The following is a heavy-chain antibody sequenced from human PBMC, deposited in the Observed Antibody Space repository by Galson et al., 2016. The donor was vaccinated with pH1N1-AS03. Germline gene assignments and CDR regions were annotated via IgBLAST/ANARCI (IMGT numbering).Heavy chain of an antibody. V-gene: IGHV3-23*01. D-gene: IGHD6-13*01. CDR2: ISNSGGTT. Sequence: SLRLSCAASGFTFSSYAMNWVRQAPGKGLEWVSAISNSGGTTYYADSVKGRFTISRDNSENTLYLQMNSLRAEDTAVYYCAKASAAAGTRTFDYWGQGTLVTVSS. CDR3: AKASAAAGTRTFDY. CDR1: GFTFSSYA. J-gene: IGHJ4*02.